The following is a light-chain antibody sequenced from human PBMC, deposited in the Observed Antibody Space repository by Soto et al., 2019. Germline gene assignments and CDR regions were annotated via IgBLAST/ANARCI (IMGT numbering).Light chain of an antibody. Sequence: EIVMTQSPATLSVSAGESATLSCRASQSVSSANFAWPQQKPGQAPRLLIYGASSRATGIPDRFSGSGSGTVFTLTINILEPDDFAVYYCHQYGNSPQTFGQGTKVDIK. J-gene: IGKJ1*01. CDR3: HQYGNSPQT. CDR2: GAS. CDR1: QSVSSAN. V-gene: IGKV3-20*01.